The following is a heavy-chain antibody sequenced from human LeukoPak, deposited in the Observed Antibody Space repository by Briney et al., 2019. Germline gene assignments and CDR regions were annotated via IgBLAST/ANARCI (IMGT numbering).Heavy chain of an antibody. CDR3: AREDMWAFDM. CDR2: IKPDGSQK. Sequence: PGGSLRLSCAASGFIFSHYWMSWVRQAPGKGLEWVANIKPDGSQKDYVDSVKGRFTISRDNAKNSLYLQMARLRAEDTAVYYCAREDMWAFDMWGQGTMVTVSS. D-gene: IGHD2-15*01. CDR1: GFIFSHYW. V-gene: IGHV3-7*01. J-gene: IGHJ3*02.